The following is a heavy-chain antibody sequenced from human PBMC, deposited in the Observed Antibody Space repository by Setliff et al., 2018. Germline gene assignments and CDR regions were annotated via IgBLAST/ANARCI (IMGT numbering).Heavy chain of an antibody. V-gene: IGHV5-51*01. CDR1: GYSFTSYW. CDR2: MYPGDSDT. D-gene: IGHD6-19*01. Sequence: GESLKISCKGSGYSFTSYWIGWVRQMPGKGLEWMGIMYPGDSDTRYSPSFQGQVTISADKSISTAYLQWSSLKASDTAMYYCARQAVAGNDAFDIWGQGTMVTVSS. CDR3: ARQAVAGNDAFDI. J-gene: IGHJ3*02.